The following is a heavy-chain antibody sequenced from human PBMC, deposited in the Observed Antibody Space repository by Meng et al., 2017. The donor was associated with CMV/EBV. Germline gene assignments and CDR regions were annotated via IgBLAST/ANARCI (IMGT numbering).Heavy chain of an antibody. CDR2: ISGSGGST. CDR3: AKVGSGSYYGRPYYYGMDV. V-gene: IGHV3-23*01. J-gene: IGHJ6*02. CDR1: GFTFSSYA. D-gene: IGHD3-10*01. Sequence: GESLKISCAASGFTFSSYAMSWVRQAPGKGLEWVSAISGSGGSTYYADSVKGRFTISRDNSKNTLYLQMNSLRAEDTAVYYCAKVGSGSYYGRPYYYGMDVWGQGTTVTVSS.